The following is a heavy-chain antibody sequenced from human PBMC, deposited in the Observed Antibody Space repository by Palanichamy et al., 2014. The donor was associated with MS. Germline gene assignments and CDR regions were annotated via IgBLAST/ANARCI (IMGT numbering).Heavy chain of an antibody. CDR2: IGSSNGYI. CDR3: ARDEGGYVILDY. D-gene: IGHD6-25*01. J-gene: IGHJ4*02. Sequence: EVQLVEVWGRAWSSLGGPVRLSCAASGFTFSSHSMNWVRQAPGKGLEWVSSIGSSNGYIYYADSVRGRFTISRDNAKNSLYLQMNSLRAEDTAVYYCARDEGGYVILDYWGQGTLVTVSS. CDR1: GFTFSSHS. V-gene: IGHV3-21*01.